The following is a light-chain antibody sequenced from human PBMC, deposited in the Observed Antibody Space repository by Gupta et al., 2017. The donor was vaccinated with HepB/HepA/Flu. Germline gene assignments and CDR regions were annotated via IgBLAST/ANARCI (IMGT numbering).Light chain of an antibody. V-gene: IGLV1-44*01. J-gene: IGLJ2*01. CDR3: AAWDTSRNVVV. CDR2: YND. CDR1: SSNVGRNN. Sequence: SVLTHSTSLSRPPGQRVTTACSGSSSNVGRNNVNWYKQLPGTAPKLLIYYNDERPSGVPDRISGSKSGTSASLAISGLQAEDEADYYCAAWDTSRNVVVFGGGTKLTVL.